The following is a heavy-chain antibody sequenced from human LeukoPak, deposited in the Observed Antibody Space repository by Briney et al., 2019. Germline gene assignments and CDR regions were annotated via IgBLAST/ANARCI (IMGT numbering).Heavy chain of an antibody. J-gene: IGHJ4*02. CDR3: ARGGVYSGSQY. CDR1: GFTFSSYW. CDR2: IKEDGSER. Sequence: GRSLRLSCAASGFTFSSYWMSWVRQAPGKGLEWVANIKEDGSERDYVDSVKGRFTISRDNVKNSLYLQMNSLRAEDTGVYYCARGGVYSGSQYWGQGTLVTVSS. D-gene: IGHD1-26*01. V-gene: IGHV3-7*01.